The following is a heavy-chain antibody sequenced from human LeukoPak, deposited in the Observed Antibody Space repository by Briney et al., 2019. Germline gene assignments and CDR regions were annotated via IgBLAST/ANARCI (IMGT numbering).Heavy chain of an antibody. CDR2: ISGDGGTT. CDR1: GFTFNDYG. J-gene: IGHJ6*03. Sequence: GGSLRLSCAASGFTFNDYGMHWVRQARGKRLEWVSLISGDGGTTYYADSVKGRFTISRDNSKSSLYLQMNSLRTEDTAFYYCAKDSGYGSGNAYYYYMDVWAKGTTVTVSS. V-gene: IGHV3-43*02. CDR3: AKDSGYGSGNAYYYYMDV. D-gene: IGHD3-10*01.